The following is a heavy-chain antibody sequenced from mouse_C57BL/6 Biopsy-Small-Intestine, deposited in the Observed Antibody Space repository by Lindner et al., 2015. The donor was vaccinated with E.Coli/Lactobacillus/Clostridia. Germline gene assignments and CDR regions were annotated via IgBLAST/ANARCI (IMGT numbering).Heavy chain of an antibody. D-gene: IGHD2-13*01. CDR1: GDTFSRHS. CDR3: ARGPDHGDSS. Sequence: SVKVSCKAPGDTFSRHSINWVRQAPGQGLEWMGGIIPMFGTANYAQRFQGRVTITADESTSTVYMELSSLRSEDTAVYYCARGPDHGDSSWGQGTLVTVSS. V-gene: IGHV1-69*02. CDR2: IIPMFGTA. J-gene: IGHJ4*01.